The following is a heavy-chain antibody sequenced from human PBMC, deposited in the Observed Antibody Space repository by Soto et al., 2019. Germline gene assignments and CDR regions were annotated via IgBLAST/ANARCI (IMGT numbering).Heavy chain of an antibody. D-gene: IGHD6-13*01. CDR3: AKDPPSERMQPDYGMDV. J-gene: IGHJ6*02. CDR1: GFTFDSCV. V-gene: IGHV3-23*01. Sequence: PGGSLRLSCAASGFTFDSCVMSWVRQAPGKGLEWLSLISGSGRYTDYADSVKGRFTISRDNSKNTLYLQMNSLRVEDTAVYYCAKDPPSERMQPDYGMDVWGQGTTVPVSS. CDR2: ISGSGRYT.